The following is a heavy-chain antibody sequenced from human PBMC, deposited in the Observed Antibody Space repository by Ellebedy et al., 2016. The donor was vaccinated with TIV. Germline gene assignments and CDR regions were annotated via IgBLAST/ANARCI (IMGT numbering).Heavy chain of an antibody. V-gene: IGHV1-46*01. CDR2: INPNDGNT. Sequence: ASVKVSCXASGYTFTSYFMHWVRQAPGQGLEWMGIINPNDGNTKYAQKFQGRVTVTSDTSTSTVYMELSSLRSGDTAVYYCASLYGSGTKAMDVWGQGTTVIVSS. CDR3: ASLYGSGTKAMDV. D-gene: IGHD3-10*01. CDR1: GYTFTSYF. J-gene: IGHJ6*02.